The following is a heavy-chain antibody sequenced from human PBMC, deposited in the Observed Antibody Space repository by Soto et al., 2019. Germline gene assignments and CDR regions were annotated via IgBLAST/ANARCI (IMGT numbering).Heavy chain of an antibody. CDR2: ISGSGGST. D-gene: IGHD6-13*01. Sequence: PGGSLRLSCAASGFTFSSYAMSWVRQAPGKGLEWVSAISGSGGSTYYADSVKGRFTISRDNSKNTLYLQMNSLRADDTAVYYCAKGLIAAAGAHYFDYWGQGTLVTVSS. J-gene: IGHJ4*02. CDR1: GFTFSSYA. V-gene: IGHV3-23*01. CDR3: AKGLIAAAGAHYFDY.